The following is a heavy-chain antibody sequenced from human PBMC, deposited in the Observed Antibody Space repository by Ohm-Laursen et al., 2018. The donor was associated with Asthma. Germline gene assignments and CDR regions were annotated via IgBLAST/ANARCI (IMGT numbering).Heavy chain of an antibody. Sequence: SLRLSCSASGFTFSNYSMNWVRQAPGKGLEWVSAINSGGGTTYGDSVKGRFTISRDNSKNTVYLAMNSLGAEDTAVYFCAKVGAWPHYYYFGTDVWGQGTTVTVSS. J-gene: IGHJ6*02. V-gene: IGHV3-23*01. CDR1: GFTFSNYS. CDR2: INSGGGT. D-gene: IGHD5-12*01. CDR3: AKVGAWPHYYYFGTDV.